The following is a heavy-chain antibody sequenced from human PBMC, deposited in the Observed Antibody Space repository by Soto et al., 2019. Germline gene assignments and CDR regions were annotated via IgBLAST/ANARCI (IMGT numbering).Heavy chain of an antibody. CDR2: INQDGSEK. CDR1: GFTLSSYC. J-gene: IGHJ3*02. CDR3: AHSWAYCSGRSCHRAFDI. V-gene: IGHV3-7*02. D-gene: IGHD2-15*01. Sequence: GGSLRLSCEASGFTLSSYCMTWVRQAPGKGLEWVANINQDGSEKNYVDSVKGRFTISRDNAKNSLYLQVDSLRAEDTAVYYCAHSWAYCSGRSCHRAFDIWGQGTLVT.